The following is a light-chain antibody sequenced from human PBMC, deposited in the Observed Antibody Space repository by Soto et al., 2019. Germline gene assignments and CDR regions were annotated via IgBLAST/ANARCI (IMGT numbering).Light chain of an antibody. CDR2: NDH. Sequence: QSVLTQPPSASGTPGQRVTISCSGSSSNIGSNTVNWYQQLPGTAPKLLIYNDHQRPSGVPDRFSGSKSGTSASLAISGLQSEDEADYYCAACDDSLNGVLFGGGTKVTVL. CDR3: AACDDSLNGVL. CDR1: SSNIGSNT. V-gene: IGLV1-44*01. J-gene: IGLJ2*01.